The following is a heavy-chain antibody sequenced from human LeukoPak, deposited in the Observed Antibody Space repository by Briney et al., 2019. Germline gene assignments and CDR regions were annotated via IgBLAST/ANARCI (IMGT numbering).Heavy chain of an antibody. J-gene: IGHJ4*02. CDR3: ARVAYYDSSGADY. CDR2: INHSGST. Sequence: SETLSLTCAVYGGSFSGYYWSWIRQPPGKGLGWIGEINHSGSTNYNPSLKSRVTISVDTSKNQFSLKLSSVTAADTAVYYCARVAYYDSSGADYWGQGTLVTVSS. CDR1: GGSFSGYY. D-gene: IGHD3-22*01. V-gene: IGHV4-34*01.